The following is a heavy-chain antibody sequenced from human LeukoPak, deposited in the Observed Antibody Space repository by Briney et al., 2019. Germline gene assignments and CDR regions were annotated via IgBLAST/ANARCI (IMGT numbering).Heavy chain of an antibody. D-gene: IGHD3-3*01. V-gene: IGHV3-53*01. CDR2: IYSDGST. CDR1: GFTVSSNY. J-gene: IGHJ6*02. CDR3: ARPLRINCGMDV. Sequence: GGSLRLSCAASGFTVSSNYMSWVRQTPGKGLEWVSTIYSDGSTYYADSVKGRFTISRENSKNTMYLQMNSRRAEDTAVYYCARPLRINCGMDVWGQGTTVTVSS.